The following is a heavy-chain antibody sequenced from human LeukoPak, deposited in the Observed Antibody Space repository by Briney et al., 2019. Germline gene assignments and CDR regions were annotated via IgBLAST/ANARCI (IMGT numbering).Heavy chain of an antibody. CDR1: GFTFSSYG. V-gene: IGHV3-30*03. CDR3: ARDWVRSSCTD. Sequence: PGRSLRLSCAASGFTFSSYGMHWVRQAPGKGLEWVAVTSYDGSNKYYADSVKGRFTISRDNSKNTLNLQMNGLRAEDTAVYYCARDWVRSSCTDWGQGTLVTVSS. CDR2: TSYDGSNK. D-gene: IGHD6-13*01. J-gene: IGHJ4*02.